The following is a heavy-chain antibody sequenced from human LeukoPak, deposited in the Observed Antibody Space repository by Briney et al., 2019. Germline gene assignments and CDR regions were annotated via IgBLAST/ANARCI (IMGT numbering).Heavy chain of an antibody. CDR1: GFTFSSYG. D-gene: IGHD2-8*01. CDR2: ISYDGSNK. CDR3: AKGFHVSLFDY. V-gene: IGHV3-30*18. J-gene: IGHJ4*02. Sequence: HPGGSLRLSCAASGFTFSSYGMHWVRQAPGKGPEWVAVISYDGSNKYYADSVKGRFTISRDNSKNTLYLQMNSLRAEDTAVYYCAKGFHVSLFDYWGQGTLVTVSS.